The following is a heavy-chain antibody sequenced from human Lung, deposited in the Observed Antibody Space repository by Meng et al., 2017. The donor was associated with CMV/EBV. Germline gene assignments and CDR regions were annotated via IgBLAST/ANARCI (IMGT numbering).Heavy chain of an antibody. CDR1: GGSIGSGGYY. J-gene: IGHJ4*02. CDR2: IYYTGST. Sequence: QVPRQEPVPGLVKPSQTLALTCTVSGGSIGSGGYYWSWIRQHPGKGLEWIGYIYYTGSTFYNPSLKSRVTISVDTSKNQFSLKLIPATAADTAVYYCAREAGRDGYATPKFDYWGQGTLVTVSS. D-gene: IGHD5-24*01. CDR3: AREAGRDGYATPKFDY. V-gene: IGHV4-31*03.